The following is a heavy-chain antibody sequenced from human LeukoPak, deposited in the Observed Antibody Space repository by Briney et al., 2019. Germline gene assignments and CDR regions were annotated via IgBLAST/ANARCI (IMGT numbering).Heavy chain of an antibody. CDR3: ARLMSVTTSDY. CDR2: ISYDGRNK. CDR1: GFTFSRYA. J-gene: IGHJ4*02. V-gene: IGHV3-30*04. Sequence: PGRSLRLSCAASGFTFSRYAMPWVRQAPGKGLEWVAAISYDGRNKYYADSVKGRFTISRDNSKNTLYLQMNSLRAEDTAAYYCARLMSVTTSDYWGQGTLVTVSS. D-gene: IGHD4-17*01.